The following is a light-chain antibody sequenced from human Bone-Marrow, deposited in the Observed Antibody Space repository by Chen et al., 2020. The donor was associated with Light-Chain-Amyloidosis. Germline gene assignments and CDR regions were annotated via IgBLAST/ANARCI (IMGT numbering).Light chain of an antibody. CDR3: SSFTRNNALV. Sequence: QSALTQPASVSGSPRQSITISCTGTSSDVGCYNYVSWYQQHPGKAPKLIIYDVTYRPSGVSNRFSGSKSGNTASLTISGLQAEDEADYYCSSFTRNNALVFGGGTKLTVL. V-gene: IGLV2-14*03. CDR2: DVT. CDR1: SSDVGCYNY. J-gene: IGLJ2*01.